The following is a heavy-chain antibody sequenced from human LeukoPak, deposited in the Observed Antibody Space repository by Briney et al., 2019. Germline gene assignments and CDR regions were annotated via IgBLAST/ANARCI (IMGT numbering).Heavy chain of an antibody. Sequence: PGTSPRLSCAASGFTFNNFAMLWVRQAPGKGLEWVAVISIDGAKTYSADSVKGRFTISRDNSKKTLYLKMNTVRAEDTAVYYCAKGEGGSSSWYDFYDYGMDVWGKGTTVTVSS. J-gene: IGHJ6*04. CDR1: GFTFNNFA. CDR3: AKGEGGSSSWYDFYDYGMDV. D-gene: IGHD2-2*01. CDR2: ISIDGAKT. V-gene: IGHV3-30*18.